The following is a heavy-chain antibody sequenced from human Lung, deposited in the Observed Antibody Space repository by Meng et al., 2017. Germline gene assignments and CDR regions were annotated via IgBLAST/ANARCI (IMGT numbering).Heavy chain of an antibody. CDR3: ARGPTTMAHDFDY. CDR2: INHSGST. CDR1: GGSFSDYY. V-gene: IGHV4-34*01. J-gene: IGHJ4*02. D-gene: IGHD4-11*01. Sequence: LQQGGAGLLNPSDPLSLPCVFSGGSFSDYYWSWIPQPPGKGLEWIGEINHSGSTNYNPSLESRATISVDTSQNNLSLKLSSVTAADSAVYYCARGPTTMAHDFDYWGQGTLVTVSS.